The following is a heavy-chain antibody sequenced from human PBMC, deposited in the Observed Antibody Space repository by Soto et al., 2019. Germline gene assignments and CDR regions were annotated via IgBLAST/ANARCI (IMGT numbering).Heavy chain of an antibody. Sequence: QVQLVESGGGVVQPGRSLRLSCAASGFTFCSYGMHWVRQAPGKGLEWVAVIWYDGSNKYYADSVKGRFTISRDNSKNTLYLQMNSLRAEDTAVYYCVRAPPTTVTPRVTYYYGMDVWGQGTTVTVSS. CDR2: IWYDGSNK. CDR1: GFTFCSYG. V-gene: IGHV3-33*01. J-gene: IGHJ6*02. D-gene: IGHD4-4*01. CDR3: VRAPPTTVTPRVTYYYGMDV.